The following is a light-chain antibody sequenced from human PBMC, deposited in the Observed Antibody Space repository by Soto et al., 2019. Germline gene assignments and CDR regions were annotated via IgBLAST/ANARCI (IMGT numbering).Light chain of an antibody. CDR1: QTVRNNY. V-gene: IGKV3-20*01. CDR2: GAS. Sequence: EFVLTQSPGTLSLSPGERATLSCRASQTVRNNYLAWYQQKPGQAPRLLIYGASSRATGIPDRFSGSGSGTDFTLTISRLEPEDFAVYYCQQYGKLPRTFGQGTKVDIK. CDR3: QQYGKLPRT. J-gene: IGKJ1*01.